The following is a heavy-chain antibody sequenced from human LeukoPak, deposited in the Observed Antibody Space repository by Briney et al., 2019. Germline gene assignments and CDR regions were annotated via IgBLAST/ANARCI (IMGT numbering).Heavy chain of an antibody. CDR2: IFYSGST. D-gene: IGHD4-17*01. J-gene: IGHJ3*02. CDR1: GGSISNSGYY. CDR3: ARSQFLYGDADAFDI. Sequence: PSETLSLTCTVSGGSISNSGYYWGWIRQPPGKGLEWIGNIFYSGSTYYNPSLKSRVTISVDTSKNQFSLKLSSVTAADTAVYYCARSQFLYGDADAFDIWGQGTMVTVSS. V-gene: IGHV4-39*07.